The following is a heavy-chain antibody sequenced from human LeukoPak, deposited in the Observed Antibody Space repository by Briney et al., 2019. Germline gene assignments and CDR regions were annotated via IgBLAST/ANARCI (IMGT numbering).Heavy chain of an antibody. V-gene: IGHV4-59*01. Sequence: PSETLSLTCTVSGGTISSYYWSWIRQPPGKGLEWIGYIYYSGSTSYNPSLKSRVTISVDTSKNQFSLKLSSVTAADTAVYYCARDGYSSGRYSSEGLLTDWGQGTLVTVSS. CDR1: GGTISSYY. CDR3: ARDGYSSGRYSSEGLLTD. CDR2: IYYSGST. J-gene: IGHJ4*02. D-gene: IGHD6-19*01.